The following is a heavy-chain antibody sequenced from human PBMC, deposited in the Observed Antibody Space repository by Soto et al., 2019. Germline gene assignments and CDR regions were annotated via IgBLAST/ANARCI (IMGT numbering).Heavy chain of an antibody. CDR3: ARVGSYYYYYYGMDV. D-gene: IGHD1-26*01. CDR2: IYSDGST. V-gene: IGHV3-53*01. CDR1: GFTVSSNY. J-gene: IGHJ6*02. Sequence: EVQLVESGGGLIQPGGSLRLSCAASGFTVSSNYMSWVRQAPGKGLEWVSVIYSDGSTYYADSVKGRFTISRDNYKNTLYLQMNSLRAEDTAVYYCARVGSYYYYYYGMDVWGQGTTVTVSS.